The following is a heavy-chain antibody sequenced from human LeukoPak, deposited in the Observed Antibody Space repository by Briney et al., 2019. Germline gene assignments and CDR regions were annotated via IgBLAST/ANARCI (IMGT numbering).Heavy chain of an antibody. CDR1: GYTFTSYD. Sequence: ASVKVSCKASGYTFTSYDINWVRQATGQGLEWMGWMNPNSGNTGYAQKFQGRVTMTRNNSISTAYMELSSLRSEDTAVYYCASVRGIGSTYYFDYWGQGTLVTVSS. D-gene: IGHD5/OR15-5a*01. CDR2: MNPNSGNT. CDR3: ASVRGIGSTYYFDY. J-gene: IGHJ4*02. V-gene: IGHV1-8*01.